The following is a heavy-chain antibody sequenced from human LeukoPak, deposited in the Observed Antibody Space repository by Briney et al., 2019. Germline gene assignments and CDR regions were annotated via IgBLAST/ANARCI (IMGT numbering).Heavy chain of an antibody. Sequence: GGSLRLSCAGSGFSFTGYWMHWVRQTPGKALVWISRLYSDGRSLTYADSVKGRFTISRDNAKNMLYLQMNSLRADDTGVYYCARGRGLGEFAVASFDSWGRGTLVTVSS. D-gene: IGHD6-19*01. J-gene: IGHJ4*02. CDR2: LYSDGRSL. CDR1: GFSFTGYW. CDR3: ARGRGLGEFAVASFDS. V-gene: IGHV3-74*01.